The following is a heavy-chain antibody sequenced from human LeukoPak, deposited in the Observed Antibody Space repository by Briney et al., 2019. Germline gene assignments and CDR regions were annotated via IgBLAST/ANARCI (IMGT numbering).Heavy chain of an antibody. Sequence: PGGSLRLSCAASRFTFSSYAMSWVRQAPGKGLEWVSAISGSGGSTYYADSVKGRFTISRDNSKNTLYLQMNSLRAEDTAVYYCAKAPHLVAAAGPDWFDPWGQGTLVTVSS. CDR1: RFTFSSYA. D-gene: IGHD6-13*01. CDR2: ISGSGGST. CDR3: AKAPHLVAAAGPDWFDP. V-gene: IGHV3-23*01. J-gene: IGHJ5*02.